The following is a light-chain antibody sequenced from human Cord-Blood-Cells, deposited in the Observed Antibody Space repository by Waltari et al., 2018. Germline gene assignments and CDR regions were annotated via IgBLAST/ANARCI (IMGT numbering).Light chain of an antibody. V-gene: IGKV3-11*01. CDR2: DAS. CDR3: QQRSNWLT. J-gene: IGKJ4*01. Sequence: EIVLTQSPATLSLYPGERATLSCRASQSVSSYLAWYQQKPRQAPRLLIYDASNRATGIPARFSGSGSGTDFTLTISSLEPEDFAVYYWQQRSNWLTFGGGTKVEIK. CDR1: QSVSSY.